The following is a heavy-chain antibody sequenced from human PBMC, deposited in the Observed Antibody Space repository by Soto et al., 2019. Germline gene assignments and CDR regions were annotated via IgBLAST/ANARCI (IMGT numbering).Heavy chain of an antibody. V-gene: IGHV3-66*01. J-gene: IGHJ4*02. CDR2: TDSGGST. Sequence: GGSVRLSCAASGFTGSANYMSWVRQAQGKGLEWLSVTDSGGSTYYTDSVKGRFTISRDNSKNTLYLQMSSLRPEDTAVYYCTRDQNCWGQGTLVTVSS. CDR3: TRDQNC. CDR1: GFTGSANY.